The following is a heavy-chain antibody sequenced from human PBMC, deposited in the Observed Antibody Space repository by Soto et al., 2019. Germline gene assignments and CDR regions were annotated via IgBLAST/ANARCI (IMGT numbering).Heavy chain of an antibody. Sequence: GGSLRLSCAASGFTFSSYEMNWVRQAPGKGLEWVSYISSSGSTIYYADSVKGRFTISRDNAKNSLYLQMNSLRAEDTAVYYCARVGYSSSWHNWFDPWGQGTLVTVSS. CDR2: ISSSGSTI. CDR1: GFTFSSYE. V-gene: IGHV3-48*03. D-gene: IGHD6-13*01. J-gene: IGHJ5*02. CDR3: ARVGYSSSWHNWFDP.